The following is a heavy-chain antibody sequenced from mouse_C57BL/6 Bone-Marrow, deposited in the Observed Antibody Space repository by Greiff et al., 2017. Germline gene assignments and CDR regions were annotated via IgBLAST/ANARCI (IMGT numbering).Heavy chain of an antibody. CDR3: ARGLRFPAWFAY. CDR2: ISYDGSN. J-gene: IGHJ3*01. V-gene: IGHV3-6*01. CDR1: GYSITSGYY. Sequence: EVQLQESGPGLVKPSQSLSLTCSVTGYSITSGYYWNWIRQFPGNKLEWMGYISYDGSNNYNPSLKNRISITRDTSKNQFFLKLNSVTTEDTATYYCARGLRFPAWFAYWGQGTLVTVSA.